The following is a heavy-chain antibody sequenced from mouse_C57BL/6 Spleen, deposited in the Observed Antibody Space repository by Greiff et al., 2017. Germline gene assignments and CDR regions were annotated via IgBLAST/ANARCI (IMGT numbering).Heavy chain of an antibody. CDR2: IYPGGGYT. D-gene: IGHD1-1*01. CDR1: GYTFTNYW. CDR3: ARRGLDYYGSSSYYFDY. V-gene: IGHV1-63*01. J-gene: IGHJ2*01. Sequence: VQLQESGAELVRPGTSVKMSCKASGYTFTNYWIGWAKQRPGHGLEWIGDIYPGGGYTNYKEKFKGKATLTADKSSSTAYMQFSSLTSEDSAIYYCARRGLDYYGSSSYYFDYWGQGTTLTVSS.